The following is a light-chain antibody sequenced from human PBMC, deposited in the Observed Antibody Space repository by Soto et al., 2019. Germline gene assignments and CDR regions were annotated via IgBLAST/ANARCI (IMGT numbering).Light chain of an antibody. CDR3: QQSYSTPRA. V-gene: IGKV1-39*01. J-gene: IGKJ1*01. CDR2: AAS. Sequence: DIQMTQSPSSLSASVGDRVTITCRASQSISSYLNWYQHKPGKAPKLLIYAASSLQSGVPPSFSGDQSETDFTLTISSLQPEDFATYYCQQSYSTPRAFGQGTKVEIK. CDR1: QSISSY.